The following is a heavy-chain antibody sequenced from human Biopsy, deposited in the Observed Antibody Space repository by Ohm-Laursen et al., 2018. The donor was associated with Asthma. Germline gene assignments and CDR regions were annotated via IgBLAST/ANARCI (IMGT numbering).Heavy chain of an antibody. Sequence: SETLSPTCTVSGASITTSPSYWSWLRLLPGKGLEWIGCIYYSGETFFNPSLKNPLFMSLDSSKNQFPLKMTAVTVADTAVYFCARNLPGYTYGPFEDWGQGTLVTVSS. CDR3: ARNLPGYTYGPFED. J-gene: IGHJ4*02. CDR1: GASITTSPSY. CDR2: IYYSGET. V-gene: IGHV4-31*01. D-gene: IGHD5-18*01.